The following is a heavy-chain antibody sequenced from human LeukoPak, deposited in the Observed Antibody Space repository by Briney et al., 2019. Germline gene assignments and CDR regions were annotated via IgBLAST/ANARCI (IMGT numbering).Heavy chain of an antibody. D-gene: IGHD6-13*01. Sequence: GSLRLTCAASGFTFSRNAMSWIRQPPGKGLEWIGSIYYSGSTYYNPSLKSRVTISVDTSKNQFSLKLTSVTAADTAVYYCARLVGSSWYREVLRGRDYWGQGTLVTASS. J-gene: IGHJ4*02. CDR1: GFTFSRNA. CDR2: IYYSGST. V-gene: IGHV4-39*01. CDR3: ARLVGSSWYREVLRGRDY.